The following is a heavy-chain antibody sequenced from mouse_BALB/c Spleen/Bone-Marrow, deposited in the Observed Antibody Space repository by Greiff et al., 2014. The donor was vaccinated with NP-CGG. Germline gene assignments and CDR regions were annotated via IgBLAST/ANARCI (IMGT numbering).Heavy chain of an antibody. CDR3: ASYYYGSSGFAY. J-gene: IGHJ3*01. D-gene: IGHD1-1*01. CDR1: GFTIKDTY. V-gene: IGHV14-3*02. Sequence: VQLQQSGAELVKPGASVKLSCTASGFTIKDTYMHWVKQRPEQGLEWIGRIDPANGTTNYDQKFQGKATITADTSSNTAYLQLSSLTSEDTAVYYCASYYYGSSGFAYWGQGTLVTVAA. CDR2: IDPANGTT.